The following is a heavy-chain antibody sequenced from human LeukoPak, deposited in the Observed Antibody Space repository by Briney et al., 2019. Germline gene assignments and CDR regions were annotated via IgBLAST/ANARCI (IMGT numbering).Heavy chain of an antibody. CDR1: GFTFSSYW. D-gene: IGHD6-19*01. J-gene: IGHJ4*02. V-gene: IGHV3-23*01. CDR2: ISGSGDST. CDR3: AKFITVAGSYFDY. Sequence: PGGSLRLSCAASGFTFSSYWMSWVRQAPGKGLEWVSAISGSGDSTYYADSVKGRFTIFRDNSKNTLYLQMNSLRAEDTAVYYCAKFITVAGSYFDYWGQGTLVTVSS.